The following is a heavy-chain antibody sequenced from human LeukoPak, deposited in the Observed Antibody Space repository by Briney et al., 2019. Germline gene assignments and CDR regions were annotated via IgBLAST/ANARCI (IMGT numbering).Heavy chain of an antibody. CDR3: ARLGGIAART. D-gene: IGHD6-6*01. Sequence: SETLSLTCTVSGGSISSSSHYWGWIRQPPGQGLEWIGSIYYSGSTYYNPSLKSRVTISVDTSKNQFSLKLSSVTAADTAVYYCARLGGIAARTWGQGTLVTVSS. V-gene: IGHV4-39*01. CDR2: IYYSGST. J-gene: IGHJ5*02. CDR1: GGSISSSSHY.